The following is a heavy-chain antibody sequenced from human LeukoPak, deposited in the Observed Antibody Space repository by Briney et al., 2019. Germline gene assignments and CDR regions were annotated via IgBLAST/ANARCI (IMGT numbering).Heavy chain of an antibody. D-gene: IGHD1-1*01. CDR3: AITTNWLPDTFDI. J-gene: IGHJ3*02. CDR2: IYYSGST. V-gene: IGHV4-39*07. CDR1: GGSISSSSYY. Sequence: PSETLSLTCTVSGGSISSSSYYWGWIRQPPGKGLEWIGSIYYSGSTYYNPSLKSRVTISVDTSKNQFSLKLSSVTAADTAFYYCAITTNWLPDTFDIWGQGTMVTVSS.